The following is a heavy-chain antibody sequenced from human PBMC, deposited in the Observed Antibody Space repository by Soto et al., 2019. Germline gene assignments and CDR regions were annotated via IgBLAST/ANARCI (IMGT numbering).Heavy chain of an antibody. Sequence: QVQLVQSGAEVKKPGSSVKVSCKASGGTFSSYPISWVRQAPGQGLGWMGGVIPIFGTVNYEQKFQGRVTITAVESTNTACMQLSSLRSDDPAVYYCARVYSFGYFPDRSYAMDVWGQGTTVTVSS. CDR1: GGTFSSYP. J-gene: IGHJ6*02. CDR2: VIPIFGTV. V-gene: IGHV1-69*01. D-gene: IGHD5-18*01. CDR3: ARVYSFGYFPDRSYAMDV.